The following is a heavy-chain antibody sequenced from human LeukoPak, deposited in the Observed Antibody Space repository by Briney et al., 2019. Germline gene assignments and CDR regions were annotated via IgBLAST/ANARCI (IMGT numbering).Heavy chain of an antibody. CDR3: ARDGLGILTGYTLGLYGMDV. V-gene: IGHV3-66*01. J-gene: IGHJ6*02. Sequence: GGSLRLSCAASGFTFSSYAMSWVRQAPGKGLEWVSVIYSGGSTYYADSMKGRFTISRDNSKNTLYLQMNSLRAEDTAVYYCARDGLGILTGYTLGLYGMDVWGQGTTVTVSS. D-gene: IGHD3-9*01. CDR1: GFTFSSYA. CDR2: IYSGGST.